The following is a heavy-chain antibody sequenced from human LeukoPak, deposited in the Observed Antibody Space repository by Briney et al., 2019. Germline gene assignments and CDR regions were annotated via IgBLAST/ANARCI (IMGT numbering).Heavy chain of an antibody. D-gene: IGHD5-18*01. CDR3: ARGGYSYGFDY. J-gene: IGHJ4*02. CDR1: GGSISSGDYY. CDR2: IYYSGST. V-gene: IGHV4-30-4*01. Sequence: SETLSLTCVVSGGSISSGDYYWSWIRQPPGKGLEWIGYIYYSGSTYYNPSLKSRVTISVDTSKNQFSLKLSSVTAADTAVYYCARGGYSYGFDYWGQGTLVTVSS.